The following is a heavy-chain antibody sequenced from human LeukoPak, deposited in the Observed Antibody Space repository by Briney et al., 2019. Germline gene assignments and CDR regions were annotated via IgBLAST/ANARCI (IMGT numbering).Heavy chain of an antibody. J-gene: IGHJ4*02. V-gene: IGHV1-24*01. D-gene: IGHD2-15*01. CDR3: AIRRSSCSGGSCYFDY. Sequence: ASVKVSCKVSGYTLTELSMHWVRQAPGKGLEWMGGFDPEDGETIYAQKFQGRVTMTEDTSTDTAYMELSSLRSEDTAVYYCAIRRSSCSGGSCYFDYWGQGTLVTVSS. CDR1: GYTLTELS. CDR2: FDPEDGET.